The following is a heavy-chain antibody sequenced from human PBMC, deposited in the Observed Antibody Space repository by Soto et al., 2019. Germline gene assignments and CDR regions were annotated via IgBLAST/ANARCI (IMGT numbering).Heavy chain of an antibody. J-gene: IGHJ4*02. Sequence: ESLKISCKGSGYSFSSYWIGWVRQMPGKGLEWMGIIYPGDSNTRYSPSFQGQVTISADKSISTAYLQWSSLKASDTAMYYCARHPYYYDSSGFVDYWGQGTLVTVSS. CDR1: GYSFSSYW. CDR2: IYPGDSNT. V-gene: IGHV5-51*01. CDR3: ARHPYYYDSSGFVDY. D-gene: IGHD3-22*01.